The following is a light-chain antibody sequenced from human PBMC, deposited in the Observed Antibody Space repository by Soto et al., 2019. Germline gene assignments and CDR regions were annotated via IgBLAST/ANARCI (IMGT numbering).Light chain of an antibody. CDR3: EHYCSSPPYA. CDR2: GAS. J-gene: IGKJ2*01. V-gene: IGKV3-20*01. Sequence: EIVLTQSPGTLSLSPGERASLSCRATQSVTTTYLAWYQQKPGQAPRLLIYGASIMATGIPDRFSGSGSGTDFTLTISRLEPEDCAVYYCEHYCSSPPYAFGQGTKLVIK. CDR1: QSVTTTY.